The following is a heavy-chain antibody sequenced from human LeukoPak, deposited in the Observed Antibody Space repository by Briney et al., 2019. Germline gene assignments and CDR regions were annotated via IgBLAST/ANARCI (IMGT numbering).Heavy chain of an antibody. CDR1: GYTFTSYY. Sequence: ASVKVSCKASGYTFTSYYMHWARQAPGQGLEWMGWINPNSGGTNYAQKFQGRVTMTRDTSISTAYMELSRLRSDDTAVYYCARGYYDSSGYYYFLEVWFDPWGQGTLVTVSS. J-gene: IGHJ5*02. V-gene: IGHV1-2*02. CDR3: ARGYYDSSGYYYFLEVWFDP. D-gene: IGHD3-22*01. CDR2: INPNSGGT.